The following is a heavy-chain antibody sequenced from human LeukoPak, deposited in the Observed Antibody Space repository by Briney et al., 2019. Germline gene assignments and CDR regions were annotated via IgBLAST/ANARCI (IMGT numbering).Heavy chain of an antibody. Sequence: ASVKVSCKASGYTFTIYYMHWVRQAPGQGLEWMGIINRSGGSTSYAQKFQGRVTMTRDTSTSTVYMELSSLRSEDTAVYYCARGDGILWFGELVYYYYYMDVWGKGTTVTVSS. J-gene: IGHJ6*03. CDR2: INRSGGST. CDR1: GYTFTIYY. D-gene: IGHD3-10*01. V-gene: IGHV1-46*01. CDR3: ARGDGILWFGELVYYYYYMDV.